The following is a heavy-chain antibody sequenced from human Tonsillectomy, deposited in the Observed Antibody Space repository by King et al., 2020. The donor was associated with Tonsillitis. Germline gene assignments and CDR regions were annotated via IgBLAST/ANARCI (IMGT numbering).Heavy chain of an antibody. CDR2: ISYDGSNE. Sequence: VQLVESGGGVVQPGTSLRLSCAASGFTFNTYAMHWVRQAPGKGLEWVAVISYDGSNEYYGESVKGRFTISRDNSRNTLYLQMHSLRAEDTAVYYCAKALASRLVGAIYAFDIWGQGTMVTVSS. D-gene: IGHD1-26*01. CDR3: AKALASRLVGAIYAFDI. CDR1: GFTFNTYA. J-gene: IGHJ3*02. V-gene: IGHV3-30*18.